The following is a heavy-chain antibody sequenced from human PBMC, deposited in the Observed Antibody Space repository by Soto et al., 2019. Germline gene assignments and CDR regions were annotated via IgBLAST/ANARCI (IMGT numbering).Heavy chain of an antibody. Sequence: SETLSLTCAVSGGSVSSGSYYWSWIRQPPGKGLEWIGYIYYSGSTNYNPSLKSRVTISVDTSKNQFSLKLSSVTAADTAVYYCARGLLVVAATDYWGQGTLVTVSS. CDR2: IYYSGST. D-gene: IGHD2-15*01. V-gene: IGHV4-61*01. CDR3: ARGLLVVAATDY. J-gene: IGHJ4*02. CDR1: GGSVSSGSYY.